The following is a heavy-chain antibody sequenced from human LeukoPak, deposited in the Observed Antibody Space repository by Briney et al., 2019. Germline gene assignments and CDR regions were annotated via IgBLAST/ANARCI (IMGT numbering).Heavy chain of an antibody. CDR1: GFTFSIYG. Sequence: PGGSLRLSCAASGFTFSIYGMHWVRQAPGKGLEWVAFIRYDGSNKDYADSVKGRFTISRDNSKNTLYLQMNNLTTGDTALYYCHIVGSAQKPDSWGQGTLVTVSS. D-gene: IGHD1-26*01. CDR2: IRYDGSNK. V-gene: IGHV3-30*02. J-gene: IGHJ4*02. CDR3: HIVGSAQKPDS.